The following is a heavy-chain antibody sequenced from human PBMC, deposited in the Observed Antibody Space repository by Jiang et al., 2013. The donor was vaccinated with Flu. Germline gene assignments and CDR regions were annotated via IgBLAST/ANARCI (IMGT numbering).Heavy chain of an antibody. V-gene: IGHV4-30-4*01. CDR2: IYYSGST. CDR3: ASLPQYCGGDCYSKAFDY. J-gene: IGHJ4*02. D-gene: IGHD2-21*02. Sequence: LEWIGYIYYSGSTYYNPSLKSRVTISVDTSKNQFSLKLSSVTAADTAMYYCASLPQYCGGDCYSKAFDYWGQGTLVTVSS.